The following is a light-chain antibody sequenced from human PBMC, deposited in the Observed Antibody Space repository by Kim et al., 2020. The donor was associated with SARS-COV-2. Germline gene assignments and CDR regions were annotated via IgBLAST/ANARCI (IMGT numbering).Light chain of an antibody. V-gene: IGLV2-14*03. CDR1: SSDIGNHNY. CDR2: DVS. J-gene: IGLJ1*01. Sequence: GQSIPISCTGTSSDIGNHNYVSWYQQHPDKAPKLMIYDVSNRPSGVSNRFSGSKSGNTASLTISGLQAEDEADYYCSSYSRSSLGVFGTGTKVTVL. CDR3: SSYSRSSLGV.